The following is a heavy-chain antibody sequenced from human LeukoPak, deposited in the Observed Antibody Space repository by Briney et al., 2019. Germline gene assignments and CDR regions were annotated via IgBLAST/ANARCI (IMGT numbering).Heavy chain of an antibody. V-gene: IGHV4-39*01. CDR3: ARHERFCSGGGCYGPDAFDI. J-gene: IGHJ3*02. Sequence: SETLSLTCTVSGGSISSSLYYWGWIRQPPGKGLEWIGSINCSGSTYYNPSLKSRVTISVDTSKNQFSLKLSSVTATDTAGYYCARHERFCSGGGCYGPDAFDIWGQGTMVTVSS. D-gene: IGHD2-15*01. CDR1: GGSISSSLYY. CDR2: INCSGST.